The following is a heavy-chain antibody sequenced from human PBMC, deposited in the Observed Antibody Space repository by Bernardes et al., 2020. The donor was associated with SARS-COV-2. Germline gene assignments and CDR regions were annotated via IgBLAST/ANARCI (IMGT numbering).Heavy chain of an antibody. CDR1: GFTFSSYE. D-gene: IGHD3-10*01. CDR2: IGSSTGSK. J-gene: IGHJ4*02. V-gene: IGHV3-48*03. CDR3: AREGGSGTLEYFDY. Sequence: GGSLRLSCAASGFTFSSYEMNWVRQAPGKGLEWVSYIGSSTGSKYYAASVRGRFTISRDNAKNSLFLQMNSLRAEDTAVYYCAREGGSGTLEYFDYWGQGTLVTVSS.